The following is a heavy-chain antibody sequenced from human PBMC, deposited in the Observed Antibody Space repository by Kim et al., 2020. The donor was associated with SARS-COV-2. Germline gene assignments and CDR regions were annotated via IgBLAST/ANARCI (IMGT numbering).Heavy chain of an antibody. CDR2: IFYSGTT. Sequence: SETLSLTCTVSGGSISNYYSNWIRQPPGKELEWMGYIFYSGTTNYNPSLKSRVTISLDTSKNQFSLKLTSVTAADTAVYFCARGGTNQLAQVWGQGTLVT. CDR3: ARGGTNQLAQV. J-gene: IGHJ4*02. D-gene: IGHD2-2*01. V-gene: IGHV4-59*13. CDR1: GGSISNYY.